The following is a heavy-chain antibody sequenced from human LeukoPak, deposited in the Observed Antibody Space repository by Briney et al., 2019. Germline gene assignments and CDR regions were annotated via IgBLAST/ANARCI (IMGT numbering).Heavy chain of an antibody. CDR2: MNPNSGNT. V-gene: IGHV1-8*01. D-gene: IGHD6-19*01. CDR3: ARRSIYSQWLWFDP. CDR1: GYTFTSYD. J-gene: IGHJ5*02. Sequence: ASVKVSCKASGYTFTSYDINWVRQATGQGLEWMGWMNPNSGNTGYAQKFQGRVTMTRNTSISTAYMELSSLRSEDTAVYYCARRSIYSQWLWFDPWGQGTLVTVSS.